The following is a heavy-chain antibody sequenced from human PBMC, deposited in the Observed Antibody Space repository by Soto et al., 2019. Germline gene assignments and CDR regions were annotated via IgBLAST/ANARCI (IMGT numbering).Heavy chain of an antibody. J-gene: IGHJ4*02. CDR1: ADTFNSHT. CDR2: SSPSLDMA. D-gene: IGHD4-17*01. V-gene: IGHV1-69*02. Sequence: QVHLVQSGAEVKKPGSSVKVSCEASADTFNSHTLSWVRQAPGQGLEWMGRSSPSLDMANYAQNFQGRVTITADKSTNTAYMELSSLRSEDTAIYYCARAVSLSGDFDQWGQGALVTVSS. CDR3: ARAVSLSGDFDQ.